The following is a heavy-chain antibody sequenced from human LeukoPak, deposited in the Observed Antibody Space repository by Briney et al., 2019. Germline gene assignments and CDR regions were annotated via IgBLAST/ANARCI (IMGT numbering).Heavy chain of an antibody. Sequence: SCKASGYTFTGYYMHWVRQAPGKGLEWVAVISYDGSNKYYADSVKGRFTISRDNSKNTLYLQMNSLRAEDTAVYYCARDTPGIAAAGHFDYWGQGTLVIVSS. CDR3: ARDTPGIAAAGHFDY. D-gene: IGHD6-13*01. CDR2: ISYDGSNK. CDR1: GYTFTGYY. V-gene: IGHV3-30*04. J-gene: IGHJ4*02.